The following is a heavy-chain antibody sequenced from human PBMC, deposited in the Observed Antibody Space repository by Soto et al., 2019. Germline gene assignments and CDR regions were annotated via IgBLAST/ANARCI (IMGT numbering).Heavy chain of an antibody. Sequence: EVQLVESGGGFVQPGGSLRLSCVASRFSFTNAWISWVRQAPGKGPEWVGRIKSKTDGGTADYAAPVKGRCTISSDDSQNTLYLHMDSLKTEDTALYHCSTDIGIYGLDICVQGTTVTVSS. CDR3: STDIGIYGLDI. V-gene: IGHV3-15*01. D-gene: IGHD1-26*01. J-gene: IGHJ6*02. CDR1: RFSFTNAW. CDR2: IKSKTDGGTA.